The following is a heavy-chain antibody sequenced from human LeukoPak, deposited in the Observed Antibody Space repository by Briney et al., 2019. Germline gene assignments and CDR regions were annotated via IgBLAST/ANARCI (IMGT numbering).Heavy chain of an antibody. V-gene: IGHV4-34*01. D-gene: IGHD6-13*01. J-gene: IGHJ5*02. CDR3: ARGSIAAAGTRGRNWFDP. CDR2: INHSGST. Sequence: SETLSLTCAGYGGXFSGYYCSWIRQPPGKGLKWIGEINHSGSTNYNPSLKSRVTISVDTSKNQFSLKLSSVTAADTAVYYCARGSIAAAGTRGRNWFDPWGQGTLVTVSS. CDR1: GGXFSGYY.